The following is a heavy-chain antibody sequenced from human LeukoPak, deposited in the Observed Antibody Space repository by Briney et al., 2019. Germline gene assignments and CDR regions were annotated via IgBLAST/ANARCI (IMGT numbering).Heavy chain of an antibody. Sequence: GGSLRLSCAVSGFTFSGFWMSWSRQAPGKGLEWVASINSDGSEGYYADVVKGRFTISRDNAKNSLYLQMNSLRAEDTAVYYCASVGYCSSISCPVDYWGQGTLVTVSS. CDR1: GFTFSGFW. CDR3: ASVGYCSSISCPVDY. J-gene: IGHJ4*02. D-gene: IGHD2-2*01. CDR2: INSDGSEG. V-gene: IGHV3-7*01.